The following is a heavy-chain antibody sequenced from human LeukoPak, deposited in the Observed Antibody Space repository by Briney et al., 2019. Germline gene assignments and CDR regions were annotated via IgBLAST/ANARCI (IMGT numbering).Heavy chain of an antibody. CDR3: TTGDSSGYYPTLGY. Sequence: GGSLRLSCAASGFTFSNAWMSWVRQAPGKGLEWVGRIKSKTDGGTIDYAAPVKGRFTISGDDSKNTLYLQMNSLKTDDTAVYYCTTGDSSGYYPTLGYWGQGTLVTVSS. D-gene: IGHD3-22*01. CDR1: GFTFSNAW. CDR2: IKSKTDGGTI. J-gene: IGHJ4*02. V-gene: IGHV3-15*01.